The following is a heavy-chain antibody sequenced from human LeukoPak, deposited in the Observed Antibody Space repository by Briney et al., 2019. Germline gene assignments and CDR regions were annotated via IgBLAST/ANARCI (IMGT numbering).Heavy chain of an antibody. V-gene: IGHV3-11*01. Sequence: KSGGSLRLSCAASGFSFKDYYFSWIRQAPGKGLEWVSFINVNGAAMYYADSVKGRFTISRDNAKNSVYLEMNTLRAEDTAVYYCARGPRILAAGSYYFDYWGRGSLVTVSS. CDR2: INVNGAAM. J-gene: IGHJ4*02. D-gene: IGHD6-13*01. CDR1: GFSFKDYY. CDR3: ARGPRILAAGSYYFDY.